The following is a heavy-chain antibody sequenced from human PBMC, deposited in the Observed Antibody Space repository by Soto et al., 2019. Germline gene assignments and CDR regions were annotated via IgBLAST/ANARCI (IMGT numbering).Heavy chain of an antibody. CDR3: AGGVPAATVDYYYYYMDV. Sequence: QVQLQQWGAGLLKPSETLSLTCAVYGGSFSGYYWSWIRHPPGKGLAWIGEINHSGSTNYNPSLKSRVTISVDTSNTQFSLKLSSVTAADTAVYYCAGGVPAATVDYYYYYMDVWGKGTTVTVSS. CDR1: GGSFSGYY. CDR2: INHSGST. D-gene: IGHD2-2*01. V-gene: IGHV4-34*01. J-gene: IGHJ6*03.